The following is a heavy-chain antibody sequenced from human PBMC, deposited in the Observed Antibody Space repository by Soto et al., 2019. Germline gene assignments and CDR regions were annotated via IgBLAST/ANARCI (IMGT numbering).Heavy chain of an antibody. V-gene: IGHV4-4*02. CDR2: IYHSGAT. CDR3: ARDLGTGTDY. J-gene: IGHJ4*02. D-gene: IGHD1-1*01. Sequence: QVHLQESGPGLVKPSGTLSLTCAVSGDSITSSNWWSWVRQAPGAGLVWIGEIYHSGATTYNPSLKIRAPLYVDPSNDHFSLTLTSVTAADTAVYFCARDLGTGTDYWGRGTLVTVAS. CDR1: GDSITSSNW.